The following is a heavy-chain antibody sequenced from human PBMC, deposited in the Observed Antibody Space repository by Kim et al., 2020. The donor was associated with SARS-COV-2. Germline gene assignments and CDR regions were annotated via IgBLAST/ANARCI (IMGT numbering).Heavy chain of an antibody. CDR2: TL. CDR3: ARGLEDAFDI. J-gene: IGHJ3*02. V-gene: IGHV3-48*03. Sequence: TLYYADSVKGRFTIYRDNTKNSLYLQMNSLRAEDTAVYYCARGLEDAFDIWGQGTMVTVSS.